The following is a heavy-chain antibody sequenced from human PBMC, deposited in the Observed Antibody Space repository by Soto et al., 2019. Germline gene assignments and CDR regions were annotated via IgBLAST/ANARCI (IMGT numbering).Heavy chain of an antibody. CDR3: AKRLLQREDSGYDY. CDR2: ISANGAST. CDR1: GFTFSKYV. V-gene: IGHV3-23*01. D-gene: IGHD5-12*01. Sequence: PGGSLRLSCAASGFTFSKYVISWLRQAPGRGLEWVSAISANGASTFYADSVKGRLTISRDNSRGTLYLQMNSLRDEDTAVYYCAKRLLQREDSGYDYWGQGTLVTVSS. J-gene: IGHJ4*02.